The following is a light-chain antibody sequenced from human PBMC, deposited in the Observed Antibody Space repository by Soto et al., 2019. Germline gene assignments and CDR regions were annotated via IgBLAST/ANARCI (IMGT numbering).Light chain of an antibody. CDR2: GAS. Sequence: EIVMTQSPATLSVSPGDRATLSCRASQSVSSNLAWYQQKLGQAPRLLIYGASTRSTGIPARFSGSGSGTAFTPPISSMQSQDFAVYYCQQYNNWPLTFGGGTKVEIK. CDR1: QSVSSN. V-gene: IGKV3-15*01. CDR3: QQYNNWPLT. J-gene: IGKJ4*01.